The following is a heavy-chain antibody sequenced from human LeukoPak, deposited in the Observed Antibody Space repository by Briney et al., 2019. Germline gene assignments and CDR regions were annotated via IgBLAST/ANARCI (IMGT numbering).Heavy chain of an antibody. J-gene: IGHJ4*02. CDR2: IYSGGST. CDR1: GFTVSSNY. D-gene: IGHD3-3*01. Sequence: GSLRLSCAASGFTVSSNYMSWVRQAPGKGLEWVSVIYSGGSTYYADSVKGRFTISRDNSKNTLYLQMNSLRAEDTAVYYCAREGTDFWSGSTIYYFDYWGQGTLVTVSS. V-gene: IGHV3-66*01. CDR3: AREGTDFWSGSTIYYFDY.